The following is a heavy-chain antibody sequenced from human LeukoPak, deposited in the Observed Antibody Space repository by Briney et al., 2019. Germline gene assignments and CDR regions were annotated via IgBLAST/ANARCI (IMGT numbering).Heavy chain of an antibody. D-gene: IGHD7-27*01. V-gene: IGHV3-11*01. CDR1: GFSFSDHY. J-gene: IGHJ4*02. CDR3: ARGHWGLDY. CDR2: LSNSGSDI. Sequence: KAGGSLRLSCVVSGFSFSDHYMTWIRQAPGKGLEYISYLSNSGSDIFHADSVKGRFSISRDNAKNSVYLQMNSLRVEDTAVYYCARGHWGLDYWGQGTLVIVSS.